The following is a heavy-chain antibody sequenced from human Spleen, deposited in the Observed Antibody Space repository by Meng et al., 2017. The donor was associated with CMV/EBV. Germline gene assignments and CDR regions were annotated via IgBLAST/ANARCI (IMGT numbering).Heavy chain of an antibody. CDR1: GFTFSSYG. J-gene: IGHJ6*02. CDR2: IWYDGSNK. D-gene: IGHD3-3*01. V-gene: IGHV3-33*01. Sequence: GGSLRLSCAASGFTFSSYGMDWVRQAPGKGLEWVAVIWYDGSNKYYADSVKGRFTISRDNSKNTLYLQMNSLRAEDTAVYYCARVIVPAPWSGYYMDYDYNGMDVWGQGTTVTVSS. CDR3: ARVIVPAPWSGYYMDYDYNGMDV.